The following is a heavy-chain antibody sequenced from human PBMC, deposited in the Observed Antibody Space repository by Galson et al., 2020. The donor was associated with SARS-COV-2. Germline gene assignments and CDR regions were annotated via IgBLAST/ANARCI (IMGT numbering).Heavy chain of an antibody. CDR3: AKDWDTGDF. CDR1: GFIFDDYA. D-gene: IGHD5-18*01. V-gene: IGHV3-43*02. CDR2: ISGDTMST. J-gene: IGHJ4*02. Sequence: GGSLRLSCAASGFIFDDYAMVWVRQAPGKGLEWVSLISGDTMSTYYADSVKGRFTISRDNSKNFLYLQMNSLKKEDTAFYYCAKDWDTGDFWGQGVLVTVSS.